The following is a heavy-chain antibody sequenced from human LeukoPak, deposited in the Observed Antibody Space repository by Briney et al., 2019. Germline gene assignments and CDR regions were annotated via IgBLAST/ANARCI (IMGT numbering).Heavy chain of an antibody. D-gene: IGHD3-22*01. CDR1: GYTFTGYY. V-gene: IGHV1-2*02. CDR2: INPNSGDT. Sequence: GASVKVSCKSSGYTFTGYYMHWVRQAPGQGFQWMGWINPNSGDTNYAQKFQGRVTMTRDTSISTAYMELSRLRSDDTAVYYCARDEGVYDSSAYYYTNWGQGTLVTVSS. CDR3: ARDEGVYDSSAYYYTN. J-gene: IGHJ4*02.